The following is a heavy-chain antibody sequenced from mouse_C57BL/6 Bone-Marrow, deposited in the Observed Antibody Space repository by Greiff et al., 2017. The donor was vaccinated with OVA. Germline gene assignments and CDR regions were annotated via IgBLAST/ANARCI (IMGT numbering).Heavy chain of an antibody. CDR1: GYTFTEYT. D-gene: IGHD3-2*01. V-gene: IGHV1-62-2*01. CDR2: FYPGSGSI. CDR3: ARHGQLGLRRGYAMDY. J-gene: IGHJ4*01. Sequence: QVQLQQSGAELVKPGASVKLSCKASGYTFTEYTIHWVKQRSGQGLEWIGWFYPGSGSIKYNEKFKDKATLTADKSSSTVYMELSRLTTENSAVYFGARHGQLGLRRGYAMDYWGQGTSVTVSS.